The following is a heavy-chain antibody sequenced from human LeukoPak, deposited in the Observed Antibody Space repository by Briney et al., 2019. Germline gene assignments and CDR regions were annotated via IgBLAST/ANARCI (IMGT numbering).Heavy chain of an antibody. V-gene: IGHV3-11*01. D-gene: IGHD2-2*01. CDR1: GFIFSDYY. CDR2: ISSSGSTM. J-gene: IGHJ5*02. Sequence: GGSLRLSCAASGFIFSDYYMSWIRQAPGKGLEWVSYISSSGSTMYYADSVKGRFTISRDNAKDSLYLQMNSLRAEDTAVYYCAREVDAAAAYNWFDPWGQGTLVTVSS. CDR3: AREVDAAAAYNWFDP.